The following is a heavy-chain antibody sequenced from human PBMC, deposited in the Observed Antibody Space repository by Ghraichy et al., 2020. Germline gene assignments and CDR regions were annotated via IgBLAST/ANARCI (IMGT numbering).Heavy chain of an antibody. CDR3: ARNRYWAFDI. Sequence: SETLSLTCAISGDSVSSNSVSWHWIRQSPSRGLEWLGKTYYRSKWYNDYAVSVKSRITINPDTSENQFSLQLNSVTPEDTALYYCARNRYWAFDIWGQGTTVTVSS. D-gene: IGHD1-14*01. J-gene: IGHJ3*02. V-gene: IGHV6-1*01. CDR1: GDSVSSNSVS. CDR2: TYYRSKWYN.